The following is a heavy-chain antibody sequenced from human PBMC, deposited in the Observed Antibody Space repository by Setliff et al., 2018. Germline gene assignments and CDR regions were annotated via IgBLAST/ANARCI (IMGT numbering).Heavy chain of an antibody. D-gene: IGHD3-3*01. J-gene: IGHJ5*02. CDR2: ISGVGSSR. Sequence: GGSLRLSCVASGFTFRDFAMVWVRQAPGQGLEWVSCISGVGSSRYYAGSLEGRITISRDNSKNTMYLEMNSLSAEDTAVYYCARDVYDFRTGQGGPWGQGTRVTAPQ. CDR1: GFTFRDFA. V-gene: IGHV3-23*01. CDR3: ARDVYDFRTGQGGP.